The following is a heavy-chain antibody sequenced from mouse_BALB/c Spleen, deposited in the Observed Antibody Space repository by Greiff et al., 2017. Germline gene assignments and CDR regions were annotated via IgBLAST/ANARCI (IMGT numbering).Heavy chain of an antibody. Sequence: ELVKPGASVKLSCKASGYTFTSYWINWIKQRPGQGLEWIGRIAPGSGSTYYNEMFKGKATLTVDTSSSTAYIQLSSLSSEDSAVYFCARPYYGSSYAMDYWGQGTSVTVSS. CDR1: GYTFTSYW. D-gene: IGHD1-1*01. V-gene: IGHV1S41*01. CDR3: ARPYYGSSYAMDY. J-gene: IGHJ4*01. CDR2: IAPGSGST.